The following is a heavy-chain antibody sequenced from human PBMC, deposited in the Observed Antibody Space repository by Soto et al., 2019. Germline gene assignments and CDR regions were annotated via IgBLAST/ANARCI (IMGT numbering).Heavy chain of an antibody. CDR3: ATRVVLRYFDWLLFGNDETPDGDY. J-gene: IGHJ4*02. CDR2: ISYDGSNK. CDR1: GFTFSSYG. V-gene: IGHV3-30*03. D-gene: IGHD3-9*01. Sequence: GGSLRLSCAASGFTFSSYGMHWVRQAPGKGLEWVAVISYDGSNKYYADSVKGRFTISRDNSKNTLYLQMNSLRAEDTAVYYCATRVVLRYFDWLLFGNDETPDGDYWGQGTLVTVSS.